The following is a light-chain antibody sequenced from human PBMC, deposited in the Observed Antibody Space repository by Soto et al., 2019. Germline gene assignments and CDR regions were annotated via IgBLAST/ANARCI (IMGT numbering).Light chain of an antibody. CDR3: QTWGSGIRVV. J-gene: IGLJ2*01. CDR1: SGHSSYA. CDR2: LNSDGSH. V-gene: IGLV4-69*01. Sequence: QSVLTQSPSASASLGASVKLTCTLSSGHSSYAIAWHQQQPEKGPRYLMKLNSDGSHRKGDGIPDRFSGSSSGADRYLTISSLQAEDEADYYCQTWGSGIRVVFGGGTKLTVL.